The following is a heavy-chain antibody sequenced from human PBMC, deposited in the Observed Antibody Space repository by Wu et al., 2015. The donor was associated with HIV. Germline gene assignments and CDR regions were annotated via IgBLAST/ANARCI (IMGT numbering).Heavy chain of an antibody. J-gene: IGHJ3*01. D-gene: IGHD3-16*01. CDR3: ARFGKAFDF. CDR1: GYTLIGYF. V-gene: IGHV1-2*02. CDR2: INPNNGAT. Sequence: QVQLLQSGAEVRKPGASMRVSCRASGYTLIGYFLHWLRQAPGQGLEWMGWINPNNGATGYAQKFQGRVTLTRDMSIGTVFMEMNSLKSDDTAVYFCARFGKAFDFWGQGTMLTVSS.